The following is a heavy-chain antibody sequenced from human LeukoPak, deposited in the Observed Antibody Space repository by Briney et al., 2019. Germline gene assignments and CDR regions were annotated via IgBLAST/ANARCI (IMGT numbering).Heavy chain of an antibody. D-gene: IGHD6-19*01. CDR1: GGSISSYY. Sequence: PSETLSLTCTVSGGSISSYYWSWIRQPPGKGLEGIGYIYYSGSTNYNPSLKSRVTISVDTSKNQFSLKLSSVTAADTAVYYCTCERGLGSSGWYDYWGQGTLVTVSS. CDR3: TCERGLGSSGWYDY. V-gene: IGHV4-59*08. CDR2: IYYSGST. J-gene: IGHJ4*02.